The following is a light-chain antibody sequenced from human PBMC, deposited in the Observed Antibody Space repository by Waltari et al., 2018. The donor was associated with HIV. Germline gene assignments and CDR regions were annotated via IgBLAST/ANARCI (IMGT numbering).Light chain of an antibody. V-gene: IGLV3-1*01. CDR1: NLGERY. CDR2: QDT. Sequence: SYELTQSPSVSVSPGQTASITCSGANLGERYAYWYQQKPGQSPVLVIYQDTKRPSGIPERFSGSNSRNTATLTISGTQAMDEADYYCQAWDSNLVVFGGGTKLTVL. J-gene: IGLJ2*01. CDR3: QAWDSNLVV.